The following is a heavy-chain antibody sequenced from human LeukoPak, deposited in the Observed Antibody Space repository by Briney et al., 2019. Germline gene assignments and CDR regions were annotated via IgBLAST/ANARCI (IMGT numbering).Heavy chain of an antibody. D-gene: IGHD5-12*01. CDR2: ISAYNGNT. CDR1: GYTFTGYY. CDR3: ARVESGGYVSYYYYMDV. Sequence: ASVKVSCKASGYTFTGYYMHWVRQAPGQGLEWMGWISAYNGNTHYAQKLQGRVTMTTDTSTCTAYMELRSLRSDDTAVYYCARVESGGYVSYYYYMDVWGKGTTVTISS. J-gene: IGHJ6*03. V-gene: IGHV1-18*04.